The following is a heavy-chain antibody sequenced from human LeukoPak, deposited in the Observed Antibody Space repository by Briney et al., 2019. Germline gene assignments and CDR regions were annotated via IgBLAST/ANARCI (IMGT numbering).Heavy chain of an antibody. D-gene: IGHD3/OR15-3a*01. CDR2: INAGNGNT. V-gene: IGHV1-3*01. Sequence: ASVTVSCTASGYTFTSYAMHWVRQAPGQRLEWMGWINAGNGNTEYSQKFQGRVTITRDTSASTAYMELSSLRSEDTAVYYCARSYRGLVRFDYWGQGTLVTVSS. CDR1: GYTFTSYA. CDR3: ARSYRGLVRFDY. J-gene: IGHJ4*02.